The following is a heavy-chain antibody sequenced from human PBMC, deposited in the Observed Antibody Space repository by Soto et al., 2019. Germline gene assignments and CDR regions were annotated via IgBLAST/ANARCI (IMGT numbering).Heavy chain of an antibody. Sequence: LSLTCTVSGGSISSSSYYWGWIRQPPGKGLEWIGSIYYSGSTYYNPSLKSRVTISVDTSKNQFSLKLSSVTAADTAVYYCARQAYEQQLGGDAFDIWGQGTMVTVSS. J-gene: IGHJ3*02. CDR1: GGSISSSSYY. D-gene: IGHD6-13*01. V-gene: IGHV4-39*01. CDR3: ARQAYEQQLGGDAFDI. CDR2: IYYSGST.